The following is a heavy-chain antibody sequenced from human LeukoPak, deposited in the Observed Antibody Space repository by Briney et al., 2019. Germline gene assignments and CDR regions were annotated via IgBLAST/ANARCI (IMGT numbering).Heavy chain of an antibody. J-gene: IGHJ4*02. CDR3: AKDLGRVTAYYFDY. Sequence: PGGSLRLSCAASGFTFSSYAMSWVRQAPGKGLEWVSGISGSGGSTYYADSVKGRFTISRDNSKNTLYLQMNSLRAEDTAVYYCAKDLGRVTAYYFDYWDQGTLVTVSS. D-gene: IGHD2-21*02. V-gene: IGHV3-23*01. CDR2: ISGSGGST. CDR1: GFTFSSYA.